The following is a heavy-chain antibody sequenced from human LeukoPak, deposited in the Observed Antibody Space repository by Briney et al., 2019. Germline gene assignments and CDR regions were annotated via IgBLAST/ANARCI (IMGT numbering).Heavy chain of an antibody. CDR3: ARDLAYCGGDCYSYAFDI. V-gene: IGHV4-39*07. J-gene: IGHJ3*02. CDR1: GGSISSSSYY. Sequence: SETLSLTCTVSGGSISSSSYYWGWIRQPPGKGLEWIGSIYYSGSTYYNPSLKSRVTISVDTSKNQFSLKLSSVTAADTAVYYCARDLAYCGGDCYSYAFDIWGQGTMVTVSS. D-gene: IGHD2-21*02. CDR2: IYYSGST.